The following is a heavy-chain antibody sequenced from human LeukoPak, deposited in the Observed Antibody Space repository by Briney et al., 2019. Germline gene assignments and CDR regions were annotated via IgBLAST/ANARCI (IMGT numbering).Heavy chain of an antibody. D-gene: IGHD4-11*01. CDR3: ARGGRDDYRRRNDAFDI. CDR2: INPYSGGT. Sequence: ASVKVSCKASGYTFPGYYMHWVRQAPGQGLEWMGWINPYSGGTNYAQKFQGRVTMTRDTSISTAYMELSRLTSDDTAVYYCARGGRDDYRRRNDAFDIWGQGAMVTVSS. V-gene: IGHV1-2*02. CDR1: GYTFPGYY. J-gene: IGHJ3*02.